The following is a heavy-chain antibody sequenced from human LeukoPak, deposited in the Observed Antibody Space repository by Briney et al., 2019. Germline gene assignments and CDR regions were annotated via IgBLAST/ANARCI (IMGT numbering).Heavy chain of an antibody. CDR1: GVSISSSSYY. Sequence: SESLSLTCTVSGVSISSSSYYWGWIRQPPGKGLEWTGSIYYSGSTYYNPSLKSRVTISVDTSKNQFSLKLSSVTAADTAVYYCATMENDSSGYMVDYWGQGTLVTVSS. CDR2: IYYSGST. J-gene: IGHJ4*02. CDR3: ATMENDSSGYMVDY. V-gene: IGHV4-39*07. D-gene: IGHD3-22*01.